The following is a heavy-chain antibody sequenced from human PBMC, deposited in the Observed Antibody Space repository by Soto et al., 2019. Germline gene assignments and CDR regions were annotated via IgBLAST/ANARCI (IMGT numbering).Heavy chain of an antibody. CDR2: ISSSSYI. J-gene: IGHJ4*02. Sequence: LRLSCAASGFTFSSYSMNWVRQAPGKGLEWVSSISSSSYIYYADSVKGRFTISRDNAKNSLYLQMNSLRAEDTAVYYCASFAYYYDSSGYYDDYWGQGTLVTVSS. CDR1: GFTFSSYS. D-gene: IGHD3-22*01. V-gene: IGHV3-21*01. CDR3: ASFAYYYDSSGYYDDY.